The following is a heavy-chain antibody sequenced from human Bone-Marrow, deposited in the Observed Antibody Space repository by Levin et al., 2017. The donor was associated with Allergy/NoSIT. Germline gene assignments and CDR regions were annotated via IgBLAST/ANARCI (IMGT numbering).Heavy chain of an antibody. V-gene: IGHV1-2*02. CDR2: INPNSGGT. Sequence: AGESLKISCKASGYTFTGYYMHWVRQAPGQGLEWMGWINPNSGGTNYAQKFQGRVTMTRDTSISTAYMELSRLRSDDTAVYYCAREVGYCGGDCYSGNWFDPWGQGTLVTVSS. J-gene: IGHJ5*02. CDR1: GYTFTGYY. D-gene: IGHD2-21*02. CDR3: AREVGYCGGDCYSGNWFDP.